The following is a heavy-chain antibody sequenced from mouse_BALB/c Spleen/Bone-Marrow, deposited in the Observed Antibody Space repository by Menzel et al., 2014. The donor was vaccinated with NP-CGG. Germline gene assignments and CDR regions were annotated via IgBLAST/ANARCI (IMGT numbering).Heavy chain of an antibody. CDR2: INPKNGDT. V-gene: IGHV1-26*01. J-gene: IGHJ1*01. CDR1: GYTFTDYY. CDR3: VIGLRLYWYFDV. D-gene: IGHD2-12*01. Sequence: VQLQQSGPELVKPGASVKMSCKASGYTFTDYYMKWVRQSHGRSLEWIGDINPKNGDTFYNQKFKDKATLTVDRSSSTAYMQLDSLTSEDSAAHYGVIGLRLYWYFDVWGAGTTVTVSS.